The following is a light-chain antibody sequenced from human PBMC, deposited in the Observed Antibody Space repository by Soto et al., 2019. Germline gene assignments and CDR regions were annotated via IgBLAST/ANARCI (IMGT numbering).Light chain of an antibody. Sequence: QSVLTQSPSASASLGASVKLTCTLSSGHSSYAIAWHQQQSEKGPRYLMKVNSDGRHKKGDGIPDRFSGSSSGAERYLTISSLQSEDEADYYCQTWGTDIVVFGGGTKVTVL. CDR2: VNSDGRH. V-gene: IGLV4-69*01. CDR3: QTWGTDIVV. CDR1: SGHSSYA. J-gene: IGLJ3*02.